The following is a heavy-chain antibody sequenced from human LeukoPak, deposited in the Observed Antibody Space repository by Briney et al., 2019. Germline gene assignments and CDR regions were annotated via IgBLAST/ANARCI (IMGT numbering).Heavy chain of an antibody. CDR1: GFSFSSYV. Sequence: HPGGSLRLSCAASGFSFSSYVMHWVRQAPGKGLEYVSAISSNGGETYYADSVKGRFTISRDNSKNALYLQMGSLRVEDMAVYYCARGRSPRGYYYGMDVWGQGTTVTVSS. D-gene: IGHD1-26*01. CDR2: ISSNGGET. V-gene: IGHV3-64*02. CDR3: ARGRSPRGYYYGMDV. J-gene: IGHJ6*02.